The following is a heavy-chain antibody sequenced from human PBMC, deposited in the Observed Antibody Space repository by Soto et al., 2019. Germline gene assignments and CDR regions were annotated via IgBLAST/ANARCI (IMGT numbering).Heavy chain of an antibody. CDR3: ASVFQVAGKRAYYYYGMDV. CDR2: IIPIFGTA. V-gene: IGHV1-69*13. D-gene: IGHD6-19*01. Sequence: SVKVSCGASGGRFSSYAMSWVRQAPGQGLEWMGGIIPIFGTANYAQKFQGRVTITADESTSTAYMELSSLRSEDTAVYYCASVFQVAGKRAYYYYGMDVWGQRTTVTVSS. J-gene: IGHJ6*02. CDR1: GGRFSSYA.